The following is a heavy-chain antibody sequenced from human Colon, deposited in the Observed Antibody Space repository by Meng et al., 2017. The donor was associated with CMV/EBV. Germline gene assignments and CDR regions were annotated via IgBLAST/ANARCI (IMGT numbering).Heavy chain of an antibody. J-gene: IGHJ4*02. Sequence: QVQLVECGGAVVKPGGCLRLSCAASGLTFSDYYMSWIRQAPGKGPEWVSYISGSSTDIKYVDSVKGRFTISRDNAKNSLYLQMNSLRADDTAVYYCSRDPRTLDYWGQGTLVTVSS. CDR3: SRDPRTLDY. V-gene: IGHV3-11*05. CDR1: GLTFSDYY. CDR2: ISGSSTDI.